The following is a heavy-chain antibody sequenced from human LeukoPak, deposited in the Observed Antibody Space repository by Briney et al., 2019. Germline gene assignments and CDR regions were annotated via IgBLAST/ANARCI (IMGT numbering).Heavy chain of an antibody. D-gene: IGHD3-10*01. CDR1: GFTFSSCG. J-gene: IGHJ5*02. Sequence: TGGSLRLSCAASGFTFSSCGMHWVRQAPGKGLEWVAFIRFEGNEKFYADSVKGRFTISRDNSKNTLYLEMNSLRVEDTAVYYCAKDLMRDRWFGESWGQGTLVTVSS. V-gene: IGHV3-30*02. CDR3: AKDLMRDRWFGES. CDR2: IRFEGNEK.